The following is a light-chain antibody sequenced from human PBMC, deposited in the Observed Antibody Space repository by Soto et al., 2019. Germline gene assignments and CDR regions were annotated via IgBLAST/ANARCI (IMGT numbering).Light chain of an antibody. CDR1: QDITND. CDR3: QQYDNVPLT. CDR2: EAS. Sequence: DIQMTQSPSSLSASVGDRVTITCQASQDITNDLNWYQQKPGKAPKVLIYEASNLETRVPSKFSGSGSGTDFTFTICSLQPEDIATYFCQQYDNVPLTFGGGTKVEIK. J-gene: IGKJ4*01. V-gene: IGKV1-33*01.